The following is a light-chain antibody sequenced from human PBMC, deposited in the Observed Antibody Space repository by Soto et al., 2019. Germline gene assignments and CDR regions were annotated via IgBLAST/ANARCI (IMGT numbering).Light chain of an antibody. CDR3: CSYRSSSTYV. V-gene: IGLV2-14*01. Sequence: QSALTQPASVSGSPGQSITISCTGTSSDVGGYNYVSWYQQHPGKAPKLMIYDVNNRPSGVSNRFSGSKSGNTASLTISGLQAEDEADCYCCSYRSSSTYVFGTGTKLTVL. CDR1: SSDVGGYNY. J-gene: IGLJ1*01. CDR2: DVN.